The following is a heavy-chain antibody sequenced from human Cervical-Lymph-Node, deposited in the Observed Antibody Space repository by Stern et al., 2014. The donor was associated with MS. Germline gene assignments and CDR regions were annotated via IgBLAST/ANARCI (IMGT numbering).Heavy chain of an antibody. CDR1: GYSFTSYW. Sequence: VQLVESGAEVKKPGASLKISCKGSGYSFTSYWIGWVRQMPGKGLAWMGINYPGASDPKYSPSFQGQVTISADKSISTAYLQWSSLKASDTAMYYCARHCGFRPGCIDYWGQGTLVTVSS. CDR2: NYPGASDP. J-gene: IGHJ4*02. CDR3: ARHCGFRPGCIDY. D-gene: IGHD2-21*01. V-gene: IGHV5-51*01.